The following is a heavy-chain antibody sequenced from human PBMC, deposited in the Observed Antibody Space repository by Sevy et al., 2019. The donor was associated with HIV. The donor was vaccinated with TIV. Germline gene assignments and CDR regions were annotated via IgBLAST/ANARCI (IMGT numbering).Heavy chain of an antibody. CDR1: GFTFDEYG. J-gene: IGHJ4*02. CDR3: AKAISIEGGIEALGTGIFDF. CDR2: INWNSGNI. Sequence: GGSLRLSCAASGFTFDEYGMHWVRQAPGKGLEWVSGINWNSGNIGYADSVKGRFTISRDNAKNSLYLQMNSLRAGDTALYYCAKAISIEGGIEALGTGIFDFWGQGTLVTVSS. D-gene: IGHD1-1*01. V-gene: IGHV3-9*01.